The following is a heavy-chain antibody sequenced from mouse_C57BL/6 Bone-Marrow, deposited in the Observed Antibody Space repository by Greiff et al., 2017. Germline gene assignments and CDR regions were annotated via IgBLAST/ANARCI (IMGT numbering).Heavy chain of an antibody. J-gene: IGHJ2*01. Sequence: VQLQQSGAELARPGASVKLSCKASGYTFTSSGISWVKQSTGQGLEWIGEISPRSGNTYYNEKFKGKATLTADKSSSTAYMELRSLTSEDSAVYFCAREDYYFDYWGQGTTLTVSS. CDR1: GYTFTSSG. V-gene: IGHV1-81*01. CDR3: AREDYYFDY. CDR2: ISPRSGNT.